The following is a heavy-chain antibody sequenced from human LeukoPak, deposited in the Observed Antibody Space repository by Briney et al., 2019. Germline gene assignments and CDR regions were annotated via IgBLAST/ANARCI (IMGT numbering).Heavy chain of an antibody. CDR1: GGSISSYY. CDR3: ARPAGSGIYSNFDY. D-gene: IGHD1-26*01. CDR2: IYYSGST. J-gene: IGHJ4*02. Sequence: SETLSLTCTVSGGSISSYYWSWIRQPPGKGLEWLGYIYYSGSTNYNPSLKSRVTISVDTSKNQFSLKLSSVTAADTAVYYCARPAGSGIYSNFDYWGQGTLVTVSS. V-gene: IGHV4-59*08.